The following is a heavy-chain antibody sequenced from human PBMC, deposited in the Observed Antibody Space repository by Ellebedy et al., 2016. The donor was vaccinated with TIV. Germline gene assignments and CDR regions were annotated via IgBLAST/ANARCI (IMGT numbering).Heavy chain of an antibody. CDR1: GFTFSSYA. CDR3: ARKTDTGTSGDY. D-gene: IGHD1-1*01. V-gene: IGHV3-23*01. CDR2: ISDSGGNT. Sequence: PGGSLRLSCVASGFTFSSYAMCWVRQAPGKGLEWVSTISDSGGNTHFPDSVKGRFTISRDNSKDTLYLQVNSLRAEDTAMYYCARKTDTGTSGDYWGQGTPVTVSS. J-gene: IGHJ4*02.